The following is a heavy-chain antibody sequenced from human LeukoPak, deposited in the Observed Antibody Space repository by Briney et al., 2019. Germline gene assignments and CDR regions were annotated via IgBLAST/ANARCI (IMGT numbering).Heavy chain of an antibody. CDR3: ARDCRVGHTTECWFDP. Sequence: ASVKVSCKASGYTFTAYHLHWVRQAPGQALEWMGWVNPNSGDISYAQKFQGGVTMTSDSSITTAYMDLSGLTSDDSAVYFCARDCRVGHTTECWFDPWGQGTLVTVSS. CDR2: VNPNSGDI. D-gene: IGHD1-26*01. CDR1: GYTFTAYH. V-gene: IGHV1-2*02. J-gene: IGHJ5*02.